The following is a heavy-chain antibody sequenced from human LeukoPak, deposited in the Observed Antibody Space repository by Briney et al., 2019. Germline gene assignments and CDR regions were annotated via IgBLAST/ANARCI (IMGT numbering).Heavy chain of an antibody. Sequence: GGSLRLSCVASGFTFSNYWMTWVRQAPGKGLEWVANIKEDGSEKNYADSVKGRFAISRDNAKNSLYLQMNSLRGEDTAVYYCARARYSDFWGQGTLVTVSS. CDR3: ARARYSDF. CDR1: GFTFSNYW. CDR2: IKEDGSEK. V-gene: IGHV3-7*01. J-gene: IGHJ4*02.